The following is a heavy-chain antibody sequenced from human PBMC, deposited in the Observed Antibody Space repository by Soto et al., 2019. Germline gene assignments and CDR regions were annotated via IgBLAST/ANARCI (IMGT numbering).Heavy chain of an antibody. D-gene: IGHD1-7*01. J-gene: IGHJ4*02. CDR2: ISGSGGST. CDR3: AKDRYNWNYGIGYYFDY. CDR1: GFTFSSYA. Sequence: GGSLRLSCAASGFTFSSYAMSWVRQAPGKGLEWVSAISGSGGSTYYADSVKGRFTISRDNSKKTLYRQMNSLRAEDTAVYYCAKDRYNWNYGIGYYFDYWGQGTLVTVSS. V-gene: IGHV3-23*01.